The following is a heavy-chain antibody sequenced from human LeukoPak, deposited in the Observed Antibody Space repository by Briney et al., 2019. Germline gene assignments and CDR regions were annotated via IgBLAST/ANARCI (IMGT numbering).Heavy chain of an antibody. CDR2: INWNGGST. V-gene: IGHV3-20*04. D-gene: IGHD3-3*01. CDR3: ARGPPLITIFGVENAFDI. Sequence: PGGSLRLSCAASGFTFDDYGMSWVRQAPGKGLEWVSGINWNGGSTGYADSVKGRFTISRDNAKNSLYLQMNSLRAEDTALYYCARGPPLITIFGVENAFDIWGQGTMVTVSS. J-gene: IGHJ3*02. CDR1: GFTFDDYG.